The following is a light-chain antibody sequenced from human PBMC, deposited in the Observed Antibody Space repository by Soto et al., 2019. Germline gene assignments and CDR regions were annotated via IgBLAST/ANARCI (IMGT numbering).Light chain of an antibody. CDR3: QQYNKWPPLT. V-gene: IGKV3-15*01. CDR2: GAS. Sequence: EVLMTQSPLTLSVSPGESATLSCRANQSIGTDVAWYQQKPGQAPRLLVYGASTRASDVPARFSGAGSGTDFTLTISSLQSEDFVLYYCQQYNKWPPLTFGGGTKVDIK. CDR1: QSIGTD. J-gene: IGKJ4*01.